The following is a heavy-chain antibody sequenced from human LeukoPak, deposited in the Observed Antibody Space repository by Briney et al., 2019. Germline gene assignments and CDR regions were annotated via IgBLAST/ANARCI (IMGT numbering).Heavy chain of an antibody. CDR1: GFTFSSYA. CDR3: AKGAQIQLWGGYDY. V-gene: IGHV3-23*01. Sequence: GSLRLSCAASGFTFSSYAMSWVRQAPGKGLEWVSAISGSGGSTYYADSVKGRFTISRDNSKNTLYLQMNSLRAEDTTVYYCAKGAQIQLWGGYDYWGQGTLVTVSS. CDR2: ISGSGGST. J-gene: IGHJ4*02. D-gene: IGHD5-18*01.